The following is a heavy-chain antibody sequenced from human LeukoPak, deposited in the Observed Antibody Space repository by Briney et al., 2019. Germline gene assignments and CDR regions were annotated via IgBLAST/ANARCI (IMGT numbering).Heavy chain of an antibody. CDR2: FYYSGST. Sequence: SETLSLTCTVSGGSISSYYWSWIRQPPGKGLEWIGYFYYSGSTNYNPSLKSRVTISVDTPKNQYSLKLSSVTAADTAVYYCASSSWYGRVDYWGQGTLVTVSS. V-gene: IGHV4-59*13. D-gene: IGHD6-13*01. CDR1: GGSISSYY. J-gene: IGHJ4*02. CDR3: ASSSWYGRVDY.